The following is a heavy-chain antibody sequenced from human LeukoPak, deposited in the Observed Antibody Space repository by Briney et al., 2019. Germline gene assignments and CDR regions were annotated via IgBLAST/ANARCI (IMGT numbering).Heavy chain of an antibody. V-gene: IGHV3-48*03. CDR2: ISSSGSTI. CDR1: GFTFSSYE. J-gene: IGHJ4*02. Sequence: PGGSLRLSCAASGFTFSSYEMNWVRQAPGKGLEWVSYISSSGSTIYYADSVKGRCTISRDNAKNSLYLQMNSLRAEDTAVYYCAREYYYDSSGYYYGAFDYWGQGTLVTVSS. D-gene: IGHD3-22*01. CDR3: AREYYYDSSGYYYGAFDY.